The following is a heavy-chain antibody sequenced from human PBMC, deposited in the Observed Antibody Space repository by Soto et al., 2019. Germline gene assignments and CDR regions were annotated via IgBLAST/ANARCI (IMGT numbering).Heavy chain of an antibody. J-gene: IGHJ5*01. CDR1: GFSFSSDS. Sequence: GGSLRLSCAASGFSFSSDSMGWVRQAPGKGLEWVSSISSSGSFMNYADSVKGRFTISRDNAKNSLYLQMSGLKDEDTAVYYCARDQPHGNTLDWVDSWGQGTLVTVSS. CDR3: ARDQPHGNTLDWVDS. CDR2: ISSSGSFM. D-gene: IGHD1-7*01. V-gene: IGHV3-21*01.